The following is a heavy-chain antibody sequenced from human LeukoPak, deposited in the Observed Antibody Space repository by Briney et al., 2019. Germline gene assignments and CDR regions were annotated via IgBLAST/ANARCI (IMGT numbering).Heavy chain of an antibody. CDR1: GYTFTGYY. J-gene: IGHJ2*01. D-gene: IGHD3-3*01. CDR3: ARLSGYGWYFDL. Sequence: ASVKVSCTASGYTFTGYYMHWVRQAPGQGLEWMGWINPNSGGTNYAQKFQGRVTMTRDTSISTAYMELSRLRSDDTAVYYCARLSGYGWYFDLWGRGTLVTVSS. V-gene: IGHV1-2*02. CDR2: INPNSGGT.